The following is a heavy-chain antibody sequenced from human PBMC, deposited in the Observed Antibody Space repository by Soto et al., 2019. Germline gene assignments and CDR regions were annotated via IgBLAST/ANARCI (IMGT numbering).Heavy chain of an antibody. D-gene: IGHD5-12*01. J-gene: IGHJ5*02. Sequence: ASVKVSCKASGGTFSSYAISWVRQAPGQGLEWMGGIIPIFGTANYAQKFQGRVTITADESTSTAYMELSSLRSEDTAVYYCAGIHTRDGYNFIDPWGQGTLVTVSS. CDR3: AGIHTRDGYNFIDP. CDR2: IIPIFGTA. V-gene: IGHV1-69*13. CDR1: GGTFSSYA.